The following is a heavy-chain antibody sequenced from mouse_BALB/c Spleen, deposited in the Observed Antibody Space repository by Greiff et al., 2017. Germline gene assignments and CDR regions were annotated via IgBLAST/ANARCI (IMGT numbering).Heavy chain of an antibody. J-gene: IGHJ3*01. D-gene: IGHD1-2*01. V-gene: IGHV2-9*02. Sequence: VQLQESGPGLVAPSQSLSITCTVSGFSLTSYGVHWVRQPPGKGLEWLGVIWAGGSTNYNSALMSRLSISKDNSKSQVFLKMNSLQTDDTAMYYCARESLLRLFAYWGQGTLVTVSA. CDR3: ARESLLRLFAY. CDR1: GFSLTSYG. CDR2: IWAGGST.